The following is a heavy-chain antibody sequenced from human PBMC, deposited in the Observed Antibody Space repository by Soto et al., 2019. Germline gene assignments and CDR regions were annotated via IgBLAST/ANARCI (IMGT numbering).Heavy chain of an antibody. CDR1: GFTFSNXP. CDR3: ATNIXXXVAAIDQ. D-gene: IGHD2-15*01. J-gene: IGHJ4*02. V-gene: IGHV3-21*01. Sequence: GGSLRLSCAASGFTFSNXPMXWXXXXPGKXLXXVSXVXRGGSYIYYSGPWKGRFTISRDRAKNSVYLQMNSLRAEDTAVYYCATNIXXXVAAIDQWGQGTLVTVSS. CDR2: VXRGGSYI.